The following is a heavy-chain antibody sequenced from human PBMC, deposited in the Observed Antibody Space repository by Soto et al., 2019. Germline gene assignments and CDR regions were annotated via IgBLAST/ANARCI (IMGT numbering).Heavy chain of an antibody. D-gene: IGHD2-21*02. CDR3: ARQRTTVVTQAYFDH. V-gene: IGHV4-39*01. J-gene: IGHJ4*02. CDR1: GESISSSSYY. Sequence: SETLSLTCIVSGESISSSSYYWGWIRQPPGKGLEWIGSIYYSGRTYYNPSFKSRVTISIDTSKNQFSLKLSSVTVTDTAVYYCARQRTTVVTQAYFDHWGQGALVTVSS. CDR2: IYYSGRT.